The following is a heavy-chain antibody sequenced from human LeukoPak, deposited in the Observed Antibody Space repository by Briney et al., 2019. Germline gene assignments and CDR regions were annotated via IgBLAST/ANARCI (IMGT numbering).Heavy chain of an antibody. CDR2: TYYRSKWYN. CDR1: GDSVSSNSAA. D-gene: IGHD5-24*01. J-gene: IGHJ4*02. CDR3: AREDGYNRPIGNAYYFDY. V-gene: IGHV6-1*01. Sequence: SQTLSLTCAISGDSVSSNSAAWNWIRQSPSRGLEWLGRTYYRSKWYNDYAVSVKSRITINPDTSKNQFSLQLNSVTPEDTAVYYCAREDGYNRPIGNAYYFDYWGQGTLVTVSS.